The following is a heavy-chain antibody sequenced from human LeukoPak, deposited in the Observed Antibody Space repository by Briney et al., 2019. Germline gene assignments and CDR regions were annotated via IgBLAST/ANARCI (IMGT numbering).Heavy chain of an antibody. J-gene: IGHJ4*02. CDR1: GFTFSSYA. D-gene: IGHD5-12*01. Sequence: GGSLRLSCAASGFTFSSYAMSWVRQAPGKGLEWVARIKSKTDGGTTDYAAPVKGRFTISRDDSKNTLYLQMNSLKTEDTAVYYCTTSVIVATIIDDYWGQGTLVTVSS. CDR3: TTSVIVATIIDDY. CDR2: IKSKTDGGTT. V-gene: IGHV3-15*01.